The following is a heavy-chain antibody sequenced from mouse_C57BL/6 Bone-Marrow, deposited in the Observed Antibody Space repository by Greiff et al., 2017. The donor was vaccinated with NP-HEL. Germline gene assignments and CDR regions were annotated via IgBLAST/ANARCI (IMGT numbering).Heavy chain of an antibody. CDR3: TSYYYGSKRYYYAMDY. CDR2: IRLKSDNYAT. Sequence: EVKVEESGGGLVQPGGSMKLSCVASGFTFSNYWMNWVRQSPEKGLEWVAQIRLKSDNYATHYAESVKGRFTISRDDSKSSVYLQMNNLRAEDTGIYYCTSYYYGSKRYYYAMDYWGQGTSVTVAS. V-gene: IGHV6-3*01. CDR1: GFTFSNYW. D-gene: IGHD1-1*01. J-gene: IGHJ4*01.